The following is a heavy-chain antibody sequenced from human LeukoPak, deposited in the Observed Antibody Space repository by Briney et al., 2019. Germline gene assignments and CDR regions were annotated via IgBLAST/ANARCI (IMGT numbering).Heavy chain of an antibody. CDR2: ISYDGSDK. CDR1: GFTFSNYG. V-gene: IGHV3-30*18. D-gene: IGHD3-10*02. CDR3: AKDLSSGSSIYGMDV. Sequence: PGGSLRLSCAASGFTFSNYGMHWVRQAPGKGLEWVTLISYDGSDKYYADSVRGRFTISRDNSKNTLYLQMNSLRAEDTALYYCAKDLSSGSSIYGMDVWGQGTTVTVSS. J-gene: IGHJ6*02.